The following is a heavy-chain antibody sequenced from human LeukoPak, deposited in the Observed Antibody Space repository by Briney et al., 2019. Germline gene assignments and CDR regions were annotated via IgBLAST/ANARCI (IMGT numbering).Heavy chain of an antibody. J-gene: IGHJ6*03. D-gene: IGHD3-22*01. CDR3: ARSSSRSNNHYYHSNSSDYYYYMDV. V-gene: IGHV4-59*01. CDR1: GGSISSYY. CDR2: IYYSGST. Sequence: SETLSLTCTGSGGSISSYYWSSIRQPPGKGLEWIGYIYYSGSTNYNPSLKSRVTISVDTSKNQFCLKLSSVTAADTAVYYCARSSSRSNNHYYHSNSSDYYYYMDVWGKGTTVTISS.